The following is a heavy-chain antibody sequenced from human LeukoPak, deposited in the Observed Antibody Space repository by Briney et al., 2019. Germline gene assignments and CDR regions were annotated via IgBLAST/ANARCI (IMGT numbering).Heavy chain of an antibody. V-gene: IGHV1-69*13. CDR1: GYTFTSYY. D-gene: IGHD3-3*01. J-gene: IGHJ6*02. CDR2: IIPIFGTA. CDR3: ARDDRNDFWSGPGKRSFYYYGMDV. Sequence: SVKVSCKASGYTFTSYYMHWVRQAPGQGLEWMGGIIPIFGTANYAQKFQGRVTITADESTSTAYMELSSLRSEDTAVYYCARDDRNDFWSGPGKRSFYYYGMDVWGQGTTVTVSS.